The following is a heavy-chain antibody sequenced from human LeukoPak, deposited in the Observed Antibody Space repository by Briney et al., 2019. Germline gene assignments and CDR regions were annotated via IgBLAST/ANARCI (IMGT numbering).Heavy chain of an antibody. D-gene: IGHD2-15*01. J-gene: IGHJ2*01. CDR3: ARVRIGGTPNYWYFDL. CDR1: GFTFNTYS. V-gene: IGHV3-21*01. Sequence: GGFLRLSCAASGFTFNTYSMNWVRPATGRGLEWVSSISSSGSSVNYADSVKGRFTIFRDNGENSLYLQMNSLRDEDTAVYYCARVRIGGTPNYWYFDLWGRGTLVSVSS. CDR2: ISSSGSSV.